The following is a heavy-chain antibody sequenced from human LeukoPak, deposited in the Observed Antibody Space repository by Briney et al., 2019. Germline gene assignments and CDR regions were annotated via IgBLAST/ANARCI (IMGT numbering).Heavy chain of an antibody. D-gene: IGHD3-10*01. CDR1: GLTFSGYG. V-gene: IGHV3-30*02. CDR3: AKDVAYGSGIYYFDY. J-gene: IGHJ4*02. CDR2: NGSDE. Sequence: GGSLRLSCSASGLTFSGYGMYWVRQAPGKGLEWVASNGSDEYYTESVKGRFTISRDNSKNTLSLQMNSLRAEDTAVYYCAKDVAYGSGIYYFDYWGQGTLVTVSS.